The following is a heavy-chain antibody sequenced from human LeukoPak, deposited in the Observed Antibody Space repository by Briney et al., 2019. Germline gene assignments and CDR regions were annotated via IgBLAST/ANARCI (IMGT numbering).Heavy chain of an antibody. CDR1: GYTFTSYG. J-gene: IGHJ4*02. CDR2: ISAYNGNT. Sequence: ASVKVSCKASGYTFTSYGISWVRQAPGQGLEWMGWISAYNGNTNYAQKLQGRVTMTTDTSTSTAYMELRSLRSDDTAVYYCARRHDILTGYYTAGDFDYWGQGTLVTVSA. CDR3: ARRHDILTGYYTAGDFDY. D-gene: IGHD3-9*01. V-gene: IGHV1-18*01.